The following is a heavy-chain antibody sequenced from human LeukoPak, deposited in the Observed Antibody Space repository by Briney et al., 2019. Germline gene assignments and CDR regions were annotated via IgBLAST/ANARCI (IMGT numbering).Heavy chain of an antibody. Sequence: SVKVSCKASGGTFSSYAISWVRQAPGQGLEWMGRIIPILGIANYAQKFQGRVTITADKSTSTAYMELSSLRSEDTAVYYCARLEDSNLFDYWGQGTLVTVSS. J-gene: IGHJ4*02. D-gene: IGHD6-6*01. CDR3: ARLEDSNLFDY. CDR2: IIPILGIA. CDR1: GGTFSSYA. V-gene: IGHV1-69*04.